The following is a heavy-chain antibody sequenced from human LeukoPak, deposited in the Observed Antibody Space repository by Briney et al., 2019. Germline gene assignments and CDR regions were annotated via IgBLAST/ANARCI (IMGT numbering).Heavy chain of an antibody. Sequence: PSETLSLTCTVSGYSISNGYYWGWISQPPGKGLEWIGSIYYSGSTYYNPSLKSRVTISVDTSKNQFSLKLSSVTAADTAVYYCGRSPSIAAAGNEPRDNWFDPWGQGTLVTVSS. V-gene: IGHV4-38-2*02. CDR3: GRSPSIAAAGNEPRDNWFDP. D-gene: IGHD6-13*01. CDR1: GYSISNGYY. J-gene: IGHJ5*02. CDR2: IYYSGST.